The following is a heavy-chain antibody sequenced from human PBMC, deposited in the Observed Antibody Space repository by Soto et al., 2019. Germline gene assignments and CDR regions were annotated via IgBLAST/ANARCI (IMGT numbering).Heavy chain of an antibody. CDR3: ARDRRITIFGVVPLTGMDV. CDR1: GYTFTGYY. CDR2: INPNSGGT. J-gene: IGHJ6*02. V-gene: IGHV1-2*04. D-gene: IGHD3-3*01. Sequence: GASVKVSCKASGYTFTGYYMHWVRQAPGQGLEWMGWINPNSGGTNYAQKFQGWVTMTRDTSISTAYMELSRLRSDDTAVYYCARDRRITIFGVVPLTGMDVWGQGTTVTVSS.